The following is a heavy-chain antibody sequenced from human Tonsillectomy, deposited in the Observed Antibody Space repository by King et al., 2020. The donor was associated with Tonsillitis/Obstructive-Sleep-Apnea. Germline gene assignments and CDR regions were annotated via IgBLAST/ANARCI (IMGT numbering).Heavy chain of an antibody. CDR3: AKDGMDIVVVPAAMPDDAFYYYYYMDV. CDR1: GFTFSSYG. Sequence: LVQSGGGVVQPGRSLRLSCAASGFTFSSYGMHWVRQAPGKGLEWVAVISYDGSNKYYADSVKGRFTISRDNSKNTLYLQMNSLRAEDTAVYYCAKDGMDIVVVPAAMPDDAFYYYYYMDVWGKGTTVTVSS. CDR2: ISYDGSNK. D-gene: IGHD2-2*03. V-gene: IGHV3-30*18. J-gene: IGHJ6*03.